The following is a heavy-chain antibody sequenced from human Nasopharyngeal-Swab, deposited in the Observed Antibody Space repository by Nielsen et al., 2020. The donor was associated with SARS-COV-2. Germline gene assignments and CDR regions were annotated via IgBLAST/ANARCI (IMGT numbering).Heavy chain of an antibody. CDR1: GFTVSSNY. CDR2: IYSGGNT. V-gene: IGHV3-53*01. Sequence: GGSLRLSCAASGFTVSSNYMSWVRQAPGKGLEWVSVIYSGGNTYYADSVKGRFTISRDNSKNTLYLQMNSLRAEDTAVYYCARDGQSYGMDVWGQGTTVTVSS. J-gene: IGHJ6*02. CDR3: ARDGQSYGMDV.